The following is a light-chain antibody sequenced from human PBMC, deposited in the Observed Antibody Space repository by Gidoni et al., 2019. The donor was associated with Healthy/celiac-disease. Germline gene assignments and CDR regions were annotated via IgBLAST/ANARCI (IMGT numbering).Light chain of an antibody. CDR3: QQRSNWPRS. CDR2: DAS. V-gene: IGKV3-11*01. J-gene: IGKJ2*03. Sequence: EIVLTQSPATLSLSPGERATLSCRASQSVSSYLAWYQQKPGQAPRLLIYDASNRATGIPARFSGSGSGTDFTLTSSSLEPEDFAVDYCQQRSNWPRSFGQXTKLEIK. CDR1: QSVSSY.